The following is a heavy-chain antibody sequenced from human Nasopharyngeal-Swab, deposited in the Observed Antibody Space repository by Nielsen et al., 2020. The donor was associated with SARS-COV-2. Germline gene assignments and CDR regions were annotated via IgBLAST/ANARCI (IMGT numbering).Heavy chain of an antibody. J-gene: IGHJ6*02. CDR3: ARVFVYNYGMDV. CDR2: INAGNGHT. V-gene: IGHV1-3*01. CDR1: GYNFASYI. Sequence: ASVKVSCKVSGYNFASYILHWVRQAPGQRPEWMGWINAGNGHTEYSQKFQGRVTITRDTSATTAYMELSSLRSEDTGVYYCARVFVYNYGMDVWGQGTTVTVCS.